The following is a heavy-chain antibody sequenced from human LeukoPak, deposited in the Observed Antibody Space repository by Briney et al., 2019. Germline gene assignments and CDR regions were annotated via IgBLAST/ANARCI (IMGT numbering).Heavy chain of an antibody. J-gene: IGHJ1*01. CDR3: ARGPYYYGSGSYYHGYFQH. D-gene: IGHD3-10*01. V-gene: IGHV1-2*04. CDR1: GYTFTGYY. Sequence: GASVKVSCKASGYTFTGYYMHWVRQAPGQGLEWMGWINPNSGDTNYAQKFQGWVTMTRDTSISTAYMELSRLRSDDTAVYYCARGPYYYGSGSYYHGYFQHWGQGTLVTVSS. CDR2: INPNSGDT.